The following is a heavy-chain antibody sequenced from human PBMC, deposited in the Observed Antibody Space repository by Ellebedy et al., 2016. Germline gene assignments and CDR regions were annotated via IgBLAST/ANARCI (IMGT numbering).Heavy chain of an antibody. CDR2: ISAYNGNT. Sequence: ASVKVSCXASGYIFTSYDLNWVRQATGQGLEWMGWISAYNGNTNYAQKLQGRVTMTTDTSTSTAYMELRSLRSDDTAVYYCARVWTGYYGSGSYFLDYWGQGTLVTVSS. CDR1: GYIFTSYD. D-gene: IGHD3-10*01. V-gene: IGHV1-18*01. J-gene: IGHJ4*02. CDR3: ARVWTGYYGSGSYFLDY.